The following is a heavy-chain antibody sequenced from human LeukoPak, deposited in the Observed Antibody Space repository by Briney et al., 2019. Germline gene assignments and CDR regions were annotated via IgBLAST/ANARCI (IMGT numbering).Heavy chain of an antibody. Sequence: SETLSLTCTVSGGSISSYYWSWIRQPPGKGLEWIGYINYSGSTNYNPSLKSRVTISVDTSKNQFSLKLSSVTAADTAVYYCARERILGYCSGGSCYGSFAFDIWGQGTMVTVSS. V-gene: IGHV4-59*01. J-gene: IGHJ3*02. CDR1: GGSISSYY. CDR2: INYSGST. CDR3: ARERILGYCSGGSCYGSFAFDI. D-gene: IGHD2-15*01.